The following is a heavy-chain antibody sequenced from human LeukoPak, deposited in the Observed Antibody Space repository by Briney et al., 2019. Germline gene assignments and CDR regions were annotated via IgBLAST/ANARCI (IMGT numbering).Heavy chain of an antibody. V-gene: IGHV1-46*03. CDR1: GYTFTSYY. CDR3: ARWLTYGTIDY. J-gene: IGHJ4*02. CDR2: INPSGGST. D-gene: IGHD3-10*01. Sequence: ASVKVSCKASGYTFTSYYMHWVRQAPGQGLEWMGIINPSGGSTSYAQKFQGRVTMTRDTSTSTVYTELSSLRSEDTAVYSCARWLTYGTIDYWGQGTLVTVSS.